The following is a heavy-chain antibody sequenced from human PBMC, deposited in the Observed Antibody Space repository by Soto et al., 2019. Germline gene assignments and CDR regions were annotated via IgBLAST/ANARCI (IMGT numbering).Heavy chain of an antibody. V-gene: IGHV3-23*01. CDR3: AKDRLAGNFDY. CDR1: GFTFNNYA. J-gene: IGHJ4*02. CDR2: ISNTGGGT. Sequence: HPGGSLRLSCAASGFTFNNYAMNWVRQAPGMGLEWVATISNTGGGTYYADSVKGRFTISRDNSKNTLYLQMSSLRVEDTAVYYCAKDRLAGNFDYWGQGTQVTVS.